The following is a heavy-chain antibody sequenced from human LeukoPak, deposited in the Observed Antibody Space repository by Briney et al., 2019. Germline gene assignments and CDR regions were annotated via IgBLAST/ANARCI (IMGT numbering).Heavy chain of an antibody. Sequence: PGRSLRLSCAASGFTFSSYAMHWVRLAPGKGLEWVAVISYDGSNKYYADSVKGRFTISRDNSKNTLYLQMNSLRAEDTAVYYCARERGSSYFDYWGQGTLVTVSS. D-gene: IGHD1-26*01. V-gene: IGHV3-30*04. J-gene: IGHJ4*02. CDR3: ARERGSSYFDY. CDR2: ISYDGSNK. CDR1: GFTFSSYA.